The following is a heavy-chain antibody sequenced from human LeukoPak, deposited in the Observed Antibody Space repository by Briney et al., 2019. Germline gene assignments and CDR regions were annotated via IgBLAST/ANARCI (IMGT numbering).Heavy chain of an antibody. V-gene: IGHV4-39*01. CDR1: GGSISSSSYY. Sequence: SETLSLTCTVSGGSISSSSYYWGWIRQPPGKGLEWIGSIYYSGSTYYNPSLKSRVTISVDTSKNQFSLKLSSVTAADTAVYYCARGGSRHPFDYWGQGTLVTVSS. D-gene: IGHD6-25*01. J-gene: IGHJ4*02. CDR2: IYYSGST. CDR3: ARGGSRHPFDY.